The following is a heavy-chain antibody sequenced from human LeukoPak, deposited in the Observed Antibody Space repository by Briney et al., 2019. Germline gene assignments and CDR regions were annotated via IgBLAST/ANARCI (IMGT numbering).Heavy chain of an antibody. Sequence: PSETLSLTCTVSGGSISSYYWSWIRRPPGKGLEWIGYIYYTGSTNYNPSLTSRVNISVDTSKNQFSLNLTSVTAADTAVYYCARWGSIAVARFDYWGQGTLVTVSS. CDR1: GGSISSYY. V-gene: IGHV4-59*01. CDR2: IYYTGST. J-gene: IGHJ4*02. CDR3: ARWGSIAVARFDY. D-gene: IGHD6-6*01.